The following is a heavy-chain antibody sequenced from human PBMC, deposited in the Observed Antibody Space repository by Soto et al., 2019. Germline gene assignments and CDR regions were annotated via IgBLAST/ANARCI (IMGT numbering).Heavy chain of an antibody. CDR1: GFTFSTYD. Sequence: VGSLRLSCAVYGFTFSTYDMNWVRQAPGKGLEWVSYISSAGDAKYYADSVKGRFTISRDNARNSLYLQMNGLRAEDTAVYYCALSLAYCGGDCSSDYWGQGTLVTVSS. CDR2: ISSAGDAK. V-gene: IGHV3-48*03. D-gene: IGHD2-21*02. CDR3: ALSLAYCGGDCSSDY. J-gene: IGHJ4*02.